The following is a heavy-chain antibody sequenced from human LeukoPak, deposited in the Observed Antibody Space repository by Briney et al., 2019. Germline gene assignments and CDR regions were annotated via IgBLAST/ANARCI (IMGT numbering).Heavy chain of an antibody. Sequence: GGSLRLSCAASGFTFSSYTMNWVRQAPGKGLEWVSSITSSSSYIYYADSVKGRFTISRDNAKNSLYLQMNSLRAEDTAVYYCASNYDSSGYYGLDYWGQGTLVTVT. CDR3: ASNYDSSGYYGLDY. D-gene: IGHD3-22*01. J-gene: IGHJ4*02. CDR2: ITSSSSYI. CDR1: GFTFSSYT. V-gene: IGHV3-21*01.